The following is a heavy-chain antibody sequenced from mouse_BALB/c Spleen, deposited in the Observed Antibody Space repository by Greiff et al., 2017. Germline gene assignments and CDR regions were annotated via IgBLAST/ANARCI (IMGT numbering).Heavy chain of an antibody. CDR3: ASLRFLAY. J-gene: IGHJ3*01. CDR2: IWSGGST. Sequence: QVQLQQSGPSLVQPSQSLSITCTVSGFSLTSYGVHWVRQSPGKGLEWLGVIWSGGSTDYNAAFISRLSISKDNSKSQVFFKMNSLQANDTAIYYCASLRFLAYWGQGTLVTVSA. V-gene: IGHV2-2*02. CDR1: GFSLTSYG. D-gene: IGHD1-1*01.